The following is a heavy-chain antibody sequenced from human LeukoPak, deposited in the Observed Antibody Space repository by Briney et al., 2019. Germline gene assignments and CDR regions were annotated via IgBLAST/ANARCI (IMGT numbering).Heavy chain of an antibody. D-gene: IGHD3-10*01. CDR2: IYYGGST. Sequence: PSETLSLTCTVSGGSISSGGYYWSWIRQHPGKGLEWIGYIYYGGSTYFNPSLKSRVIISVDTSKNQFSLKLSPVTAADTAMYYCARAYYYGSGSYNWKRVPNWSDPWGQGTLVTVSS. CDR1: GGSISSGGYY. J-gene: IGHJ5*02. V-gene: IGHV4-31*03. CDR3: ARAYYYGSGSYNWKRVPNWSDP.